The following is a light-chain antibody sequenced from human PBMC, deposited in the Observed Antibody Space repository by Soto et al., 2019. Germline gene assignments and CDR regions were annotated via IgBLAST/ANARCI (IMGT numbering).Light chain of an antibody. CDR2: KAS. V-gene: IGKV1-5*03. J-gene: IGKJ2*01. CDR3: QQDNSYPYT. Sequence: DIQMTQSPSTLSASVGDRVTIACRASENIKSWLAWYQQQPGKAPKLLIYKASSLQSGVPSRFSGSGSGTEFPLTISSLQADAFATYYCQQDNSYPYTFGQGTRLEIK. CDR1: ENIKSW.